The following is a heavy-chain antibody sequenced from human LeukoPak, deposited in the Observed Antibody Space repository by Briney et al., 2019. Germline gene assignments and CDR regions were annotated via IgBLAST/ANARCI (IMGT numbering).Heavy chain of an antibody. J-gene: IGHJ3*02. CDR1: GDSVSSNSAV. D-gene: IGHD2-15*01. CDR3: ARLGLGGAFDI. Sequence: SQTLSLTCAISGDSVSSNSAVWNWIRQSPSRGLEWLGRTYYRSRWYNDYAVSVKSRITIKPDTSKNQFSLQLNSATPEDTAVYYCARLGLGGAFDIWGQGTMVTVSS. V-gene: IGHV6-1*01. CDR2: TYYRSRWYN.